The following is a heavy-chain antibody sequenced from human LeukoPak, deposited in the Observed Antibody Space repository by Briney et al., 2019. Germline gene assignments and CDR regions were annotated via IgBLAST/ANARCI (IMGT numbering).Heavy chain of an antibody. CDR1: GGSISSSIYY. Sequence: SETLSLTCTVSGGSISSSIYYWDWIRQPPGKGLEWIGSIYYSGSTYYNPSLKSRVTISVDTSKNHFSLKLSSLTAADTAVYYCARLGSAGPRRYFDYWGQGTLVTVSS. CDR2: IYYSGST. D-gene: IGHD7-27*01. J-gene: IGHJ4*02. V-gene: IGHV4-39*02. CDR3: ARLGSAGPRRYFDY.